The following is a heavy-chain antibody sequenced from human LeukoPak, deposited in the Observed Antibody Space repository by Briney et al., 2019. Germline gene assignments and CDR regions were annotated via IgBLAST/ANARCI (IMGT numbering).Heavy chain of an antibody. CDR3: ARVGYSSAWEADY. V-gene: IGHV3-11*06. D-gene: IGHD6-19*01. CDR1: GFTFSDYC. CDR2: ISSSNSYT. Sequence: PGGSLRLSCAASGFTFSDYCMSWIRQAPGKGLEWVSYISSSNSYTNYADSVRGRFTISRDNAKNSLYLQMNSLRAEDTAVYYCARVGYSSAWEADYWGQGTLVTVSS. J-gene: IGHJ4*02.